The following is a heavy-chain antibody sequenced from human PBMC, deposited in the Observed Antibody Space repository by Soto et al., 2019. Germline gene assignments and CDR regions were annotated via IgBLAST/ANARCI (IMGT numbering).Heavy chain of an antibody. CDR3: VSQRTTVPTQAYFDY. J-gene: IGHJ4*02. CDR2: VYYRGRS. D-gene: IGHD4-17*01. CDR1: GGCVTNSSYY. Sequence: SETLSLTCTVSGGCVTNSSYYWGWIRQSPGKGLEWIGSVYYRGRSYSKSSVKSRVTISVDTSKSRFSLSLNSVTASDTAVYFCVSQRTTVPTQAYFDYWGPGALVTVSS. V-gene: IGHV4-39*01.